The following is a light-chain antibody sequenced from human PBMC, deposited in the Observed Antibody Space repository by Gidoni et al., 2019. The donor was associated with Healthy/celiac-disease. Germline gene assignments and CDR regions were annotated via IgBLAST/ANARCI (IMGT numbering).Light chain of an antibody. CDR3: QQYYSTPHT. J-gene: IGKJ4*01. Sequence: DSVITQSPASLAVSLGERATINCQSSQSVLYSSNNKNDLAWYQQKPGQPPKLLIYWASTRESGVPDRFSGSGSGTDFTLTISSLQAEDVAVYYCQQYYSTPHTFGGGTKVEIK. CDR1: QSVLYSSNNKND. CDR2: WAS. V-gene: IGKV4-1*01.